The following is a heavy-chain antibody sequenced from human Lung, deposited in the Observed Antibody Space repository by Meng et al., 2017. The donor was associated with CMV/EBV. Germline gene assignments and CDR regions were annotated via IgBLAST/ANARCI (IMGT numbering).Heavy chain of an antibody. CDR3: AKASSIWPPWY. D-gene: IGHD6-13*01. J-gene: IGHJ4*02. V-gene: IGHV3-23*01. CDR2: ISGSGGST. Sequence: SCAASGFTFSSYAMSWFRQAPGKGLEWVSAISGSGGSTYYADSVKGRFTISRDNSKNTLYLQMNSLRTEDTAVYYCAKASSIWPPWYWGQGTLVTVSS. CDR1: GFTFSSYA.